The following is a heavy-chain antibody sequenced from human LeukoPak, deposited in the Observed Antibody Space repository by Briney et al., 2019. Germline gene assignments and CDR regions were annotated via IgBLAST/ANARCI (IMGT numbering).Heavy chain of an antibody. Sequence: GGSLRLSCAASGFTSSSYAMSWVRQAPGRGLEWVSAISGSGGSTYYADSVKGRFTISRDNSKNTLYLQMNSLRAEDTAVYYCAKMEVYGSSTSCHTFDYWGQGTLVTVSS. CDR3: AKMEVYGSSTSCHTFDY. CDR1: GFTSSSYA. D-gene: IGHD2-2*01. CDR2: ISGSGGST. J-gene: IGHJ4*02. V-gene: IGHV3-23*01.